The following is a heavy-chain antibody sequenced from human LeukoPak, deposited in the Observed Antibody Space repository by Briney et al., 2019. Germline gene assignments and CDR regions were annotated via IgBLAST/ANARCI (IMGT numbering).Heavy chain of an antibody. J-gene: IGHJ4*02. Sequence: GGSLRLSCAASGFTFSSYAMHWVRQAPGKGLEWVAVISYDGSNKYYADSVKGRFTISRDNSKNTLYLQMNSLRAEDTAVYYCAREPGSSSWFFDYWGQGTLVTVSS. CDR1: GFTFSSYA. CDR3: AREPGSSSWFFDY. V-gene: IGHV3-30-3*01. D-gene: IGHD6-13*01. CDR2: ISYDGSNK.